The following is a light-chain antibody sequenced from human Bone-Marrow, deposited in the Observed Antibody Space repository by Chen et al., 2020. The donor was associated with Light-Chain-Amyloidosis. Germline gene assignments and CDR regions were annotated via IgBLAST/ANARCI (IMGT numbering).Light chain of an antibody. CDR1: IDDVGGYDY. Sequence: QSALTQPPPVSGSPGQSVTISRTGTIDDVGGYDYVSWYQQHPGKAPKLMISNVSERPSGVPDRFSGSKSGNTASLTISGLQAEDEADYYCCSYAGSYSYVFGIGTKVTVL. CDR3: CSYAGSYSYV. CDR2: NVS. V-gene: IGLV2-11*01. J-gene: IGLJ1*01.